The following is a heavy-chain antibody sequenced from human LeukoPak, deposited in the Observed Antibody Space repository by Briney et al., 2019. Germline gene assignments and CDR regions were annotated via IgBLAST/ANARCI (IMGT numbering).Heavy chain of an antibody. V-gene: IGHV1-69*04. CDR3: AREGADFWSGTAQNWFDP. CDR1: GGTFSSYT. J-gene: IGHJ5*02. CDR2: IISILDIA. Sequence: SVKVSCKASGGTFSSYTISWVRQAPGQGLEWMGRIISILDIANYAQKFQGRVMITADKSTSTAYMELSSLRSEDTAVYYCAREGADFWSGTAQNWFDPWGQGTLVTVSS. D-gene: IGHD3-3*01.